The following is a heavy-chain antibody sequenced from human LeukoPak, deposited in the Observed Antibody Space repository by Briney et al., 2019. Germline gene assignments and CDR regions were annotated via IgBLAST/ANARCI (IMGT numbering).Heavy chain of an antibody. CDR2: MNPNSGNT. CDR1: GYTFTSYD. Sequence: ASVKVSCKASGYTFTSYDINWVRQATGQGPEWMGWMNPNSGNTGYAQNFQGRVTMTRNTSISTAYMELSSLRPEDTAVYYCARDYYGSGSSRGYWGQGTLVTVSS. CDR3: ARDYYGSGSSRGY. J-gene: IGHJ4*02. D-gene: IGHD3-10*01. V-gene: IGHV1-8*01.